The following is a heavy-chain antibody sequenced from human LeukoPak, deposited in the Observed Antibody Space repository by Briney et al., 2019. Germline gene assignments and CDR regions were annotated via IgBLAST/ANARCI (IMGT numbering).Heavy chain of an antibody. J-gene: IGHJ3*02. CDR3: ARLRLPHDAFDI. V-gene: IGHV1-2*02. CDR1: GYTFTGYY. D-gene: IGHD3-16*01. Sequence: ASVKVPCKASGYTFTGYYMHWVRQAPGQGLEWMGWINPNSGGTNYAQKFQGRVTMTRDTSISTAYMELSRLRSDDTAVYYCARLRLPHDAFDIWGQGTMVTVSS. CDR2: INPNSGGT.